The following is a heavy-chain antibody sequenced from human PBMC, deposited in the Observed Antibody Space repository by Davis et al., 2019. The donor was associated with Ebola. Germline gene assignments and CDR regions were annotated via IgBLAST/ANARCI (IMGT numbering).Heavy chain of an antibody. Sequence: GESLKISCTDSVITFSSYAMTWVRQAPGKGLEWVSAISGSGGSTYYADSVKGRFTISRDNSKKTLYLQMNSLKTEDTAVYYCTTGLETGWFGDFDYWGQGTLVTVSS. CDR3: TTGLETGWFGDFDY. CDR2: ISGSGGST. CDR1: VITFSSYA. J-gene: IGHJ4*02. V-gene: IGHV3-23*01. D-gene: IGHD3-10*01.